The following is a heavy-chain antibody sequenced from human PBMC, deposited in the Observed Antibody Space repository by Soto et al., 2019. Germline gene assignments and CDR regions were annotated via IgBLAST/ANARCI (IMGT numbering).Heavy chain of an antibody. Sequence: QVQLVQSGAEVKEPGASVKVSCKASGYTFTSYYMHWVRQAPGRGLEWMGIINPSGGSTSYAQKFQGRVTMTRDTSTSTVYMELSSLRSEDTAVYYCARDSYYYDSSGYYYPIDYWGQGTLVTVSS. CDR2: INPSGGST. CDR1: GYTFTSYY. D-gene: IGHD3-22*01. V-gene: IGHV1-46*01. CDR3: ARDSYYYDSSGYYYPIDY. J-gene: IGHJ4*02.